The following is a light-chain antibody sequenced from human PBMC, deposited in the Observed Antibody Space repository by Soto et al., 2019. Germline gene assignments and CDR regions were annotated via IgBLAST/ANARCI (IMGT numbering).Light chain of an antibody. CDR1: QSISTL. J-gene: IGKJ1*01. CDR3: QQYYDWPIT. Sequence: EIVLTQTPATLSVSPGDRATLSCRASQSISTLLAWYQQKPGQAPRLLIYSASTRATGIPARFSGSGSGADFTLTISSLQSEDFAVYYCQQYYDWPITFGQGTKVDIK. CDR2: SAS. V-gene: IGKV3-15*01.